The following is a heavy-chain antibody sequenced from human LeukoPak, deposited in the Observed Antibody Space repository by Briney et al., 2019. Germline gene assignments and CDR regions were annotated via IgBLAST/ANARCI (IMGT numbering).Heavy chain of an antibody. CDR1: GYTFTSYD. Sequence: WASVKVSCKASGYTFTSYDINWVRQATGQGLEWMGWMNPNSGNTGYAQKFQGRVTMTRNTSISTAYMELSSLRSEDTAVYYCARLPYNWNGMYYYYYGMDVWGQGTTVTVSS. CDR3: ARLPYNWNGMYYYYYGMDV. J-gene: IGHJ6*02. D-gene: IGHD1-20*01. CDR2: MNPNSGNT. V-gene: IGHV1-8*01.